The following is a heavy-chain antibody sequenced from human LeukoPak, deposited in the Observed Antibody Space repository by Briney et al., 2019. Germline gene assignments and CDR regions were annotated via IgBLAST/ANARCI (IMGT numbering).Heavy chain of an antibody. V-gene: IGHV1-8*01. CDR1: GYTFTSYD. Sequence: ASVKVSCKASGYTFTSYDINWVRQATGQGLEWMGWMNPNSGNTGYAQKFQRRVTMTRNTSISTAYMELSSLRSEDTAVYYCARRKIAAAGISDYWGQGTLVTVSS. CDR3: ARRKIAAAGISDY. J-gene: IGHJ4*02. D-gene: IGHD6-13*01. CDR2: MNPNSGNT.